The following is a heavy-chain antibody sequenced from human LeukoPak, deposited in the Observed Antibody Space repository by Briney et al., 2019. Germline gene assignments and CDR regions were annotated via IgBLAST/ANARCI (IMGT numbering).Heavy chain of an antibody. CDR2: ISNKGSSSTT. Sequence: GGSLRLSCAASGFIFSDYYMGWVRQAPGKGLEWVSYISNKGSSSTTYYADSVKGRFTISRDDAQNPLYLQMNSLRADDTAVYYCARRYWSGYYYYYYYMDVWGKGTTVTVSS. V-gene: IGHV3-11*01. J-gene: IGHJ6*03. CDR1: GFIFSDYY. CDR3: ARRYWSGYYYYYYYMDV. D-gene: IGHD2-15*01.